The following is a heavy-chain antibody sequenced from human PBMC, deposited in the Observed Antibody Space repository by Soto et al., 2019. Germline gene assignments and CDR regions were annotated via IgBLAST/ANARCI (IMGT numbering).Heavy chain of an antibody. CDR1: GYTFTSYY. D-gene: IGHD3-16*01. J-gene: IGHJ4*02. CDR2: INPSGGST. V-gene: IGHV1-46*01. Sequence: ASVKVSCKASGYTFTSYYMHWVRQAPGQGLEWMGIINPSGGSTSYAQKFQGRVTMTEDTSTDTAYMELSSLRSEDTAVYYCATVRATYYDYIWGSYRSNYFDYWGQGTLVTVSS. CDR3: ATVRATYYDYIWGSYRSNYFDY.